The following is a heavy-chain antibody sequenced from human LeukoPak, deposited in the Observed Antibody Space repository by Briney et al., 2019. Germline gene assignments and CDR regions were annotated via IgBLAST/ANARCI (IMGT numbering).Heavy chain of an antibody. Sequence: PSETLSLTCTVSGGSISSYYWSWIRQPAGKGLEWIGRIYTSGSTNYNPSLKSRVTMSVDTSKNQFSLKLSSVTAADTAVYYCAREGFTYYYDSSDPPCFDYWGQGTLVTVSS. D-gene: IGHD3-22*01. CDR3: AREGFTYYYDSSDPPCFDY. CDR2: IYTSGST. J-gene: IGHJ4*02. CDR1: GGSISSYY. V-gene: IGHV4-4*07.